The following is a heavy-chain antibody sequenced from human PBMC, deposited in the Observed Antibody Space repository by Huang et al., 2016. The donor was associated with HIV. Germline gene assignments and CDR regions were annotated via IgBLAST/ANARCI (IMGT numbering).Heavy chain of an antibody. Sequence: QGQLVESGGGVVQPGRSLRLSCAASGFSFTSYDMQWVRQAPGKGLDWVELVSNDGNEKYYAESVKGRFTISRDNSKNTLYLQMNSLRPGDTAVYFCLPAGHVSHYYYMDVWGKGTTVIVSS. CDR1: GFSFTSYD. V-gene: IGHV3-30*03. J-gene: IGHJ6*03. CDR3: LPAGHVSHYYYMDV. CDR2: VSNDGNEK.